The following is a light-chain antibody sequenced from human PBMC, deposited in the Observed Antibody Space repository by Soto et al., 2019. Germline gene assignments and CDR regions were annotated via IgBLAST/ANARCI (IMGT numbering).Light chain of an antibody. Sequence: DIPMTQSPSTLSVSVGDRVTITCRASQSINNWLAWYQQKPGKAPKLLIYKTSDLESGVPSRLSGSGSGTEFSLTISSLQPDDFATYYCQQYKSFSLTFGGGTRVEVK. J-gene: IGKJ4*01. CDR1: QSINNW. V-gene: IGKV1-5*03. CDR2: KTS. CDR3: QQYKSFSLT.